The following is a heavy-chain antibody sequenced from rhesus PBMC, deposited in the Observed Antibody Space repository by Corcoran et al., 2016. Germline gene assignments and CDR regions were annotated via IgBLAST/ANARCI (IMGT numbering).Heavy chain of an antibody. CDR3: ARTAGRWVGGRFDV. CDR2: IPGSGGST. CDR1: GCSISSNY. J-gene: IGHJ5-1*01. Sequence: QLQLQESGPGLVKPSETLSLTCAVSGCSISSNYWRWIRRPPGKGLEWIGRIPGSGGSTDYNPSLKSRVTIATDTSKNQFSLKLSSVTAADTAVYYCARTAGRWVGGRFDVWGPGVLVTVSS. V-gene: IGHV4-173*01. D-gene: IGHD5-24*01.